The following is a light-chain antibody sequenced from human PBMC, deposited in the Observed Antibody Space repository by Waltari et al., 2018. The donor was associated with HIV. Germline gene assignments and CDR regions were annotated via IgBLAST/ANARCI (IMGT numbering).Light chain of an antibody. Sequence: QSALTQPRSVSGSPGQSVTVSCTGTSSDIGDYNYVSWYQQHPGKAPKLMIYDVTKRPSGVPDLFSGSKSGNTASLTISGLQAEDEAAYYCCSFAGSYNLVFGGGTKLTVL. V-gene: IGLV2-11*01. CDR3: CSFAGSYNLV. CDR1: SSDIGDYNY. CDR2: DVT. J-gene: IGLJ3*02.